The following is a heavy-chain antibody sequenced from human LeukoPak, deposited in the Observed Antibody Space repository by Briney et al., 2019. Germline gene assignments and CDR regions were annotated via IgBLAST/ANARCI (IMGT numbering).Heavy chain of an antibody. Sequence: ASVKVSCKGSGYSFTSYWIGWVRQMPGKGLEWMGIIYPGDSDTRYSPSFQGQVTISADKSISTAYLQWSSLKASDTAMYYCARQHYYDSSGYSPTPYWGQGTLVTVSS. CDR2: IYPGDSDT. CDR1: GYSFTSYW. CDR3: ARQHYYDSSGYSPTPY. J-gene: IGHJ4*02. V-gene: IGHV5-51*01. D-gene: IGHD3-22*01.